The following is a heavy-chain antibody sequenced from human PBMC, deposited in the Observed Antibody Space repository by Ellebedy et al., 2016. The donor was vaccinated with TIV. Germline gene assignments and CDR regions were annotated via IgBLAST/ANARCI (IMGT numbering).Heavy chain of an antibody. J-gene: IGHJ6*02. CDR2: IKRDGSEK. Sequence: GESLKISCEASGFTVSASYLSWVRQAPGKGLEWVANIKRDGSEKNYVDSVKGRFTISRDNAKNSLYLQMSSLRAEDTAVYYCAGLDYGVDVWGQGTTVTVSS. V-gene: IGHV3-7*03. CDR1: GFTVSASY. CDR3: AGLDYGVDV. D-gene: IGHD3-16*01.